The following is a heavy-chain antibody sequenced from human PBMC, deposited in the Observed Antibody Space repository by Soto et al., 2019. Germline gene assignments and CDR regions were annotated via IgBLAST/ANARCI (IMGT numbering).Heavy chain of an antibody. CDR2: IDHSGRT. D-gene: IGHD2-15*01. CDR1: GGSFRDYY. V-gene: IGHV4-34*01. Sequence: QVQPEQWGAGLLEPSETLSLTCAVYGGSFRDYYWSWVCQPPGKGLAWLGEIDHSGRTRYKPSLKRRISMPVDTSKTQLSLQVNFVTAADTAVYYCASYDGRSGSCYFDPWGQGTLVTVSS. J-gene: IGHJ5*02. CDR3: ASYDGRSGSCYFDP.